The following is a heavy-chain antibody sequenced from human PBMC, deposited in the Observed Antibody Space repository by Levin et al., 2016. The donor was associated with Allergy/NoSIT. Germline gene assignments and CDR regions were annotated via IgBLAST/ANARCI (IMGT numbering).Heavy chain of an antibody. Sequence: SVKVSCKASGGTFSSYTISWVRQAPGQGLEWMGRIIPILGIANYAQKFQGRVTITADKSTSTAYMELSSLRSEDTAVYYCARPQSHLVVANWVPDYYYGMDVWGQGTTVTVSS. CDR1: GGTFSSYT. CDR2: IIPILGIA. CDR3: ARPQSHLVVANWVPDYYYGMDV. V-gene: IGHV1-69*02. J-gene: IGHJ6*02. D-gene: IGHD3-22*01.